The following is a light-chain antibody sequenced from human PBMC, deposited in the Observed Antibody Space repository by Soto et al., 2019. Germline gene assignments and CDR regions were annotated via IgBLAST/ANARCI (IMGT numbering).Light chain of an antibody. J-gene: IGKJ1*01. CDR3: QQYCSSRT. CDR2: GAS. CDR1: ETVNSNY. Sequence: IVLKHGQGVVSVSPGDLGALRFRASETVNSNYLAWYQQKRGQAPRLLIYGASRRATGIPDRFSGSGSGTDFTHTSTRLEPEDCAVYYCQQYCSSRTFGQGTKVDIK. V-gene: IGKV3-20*01.